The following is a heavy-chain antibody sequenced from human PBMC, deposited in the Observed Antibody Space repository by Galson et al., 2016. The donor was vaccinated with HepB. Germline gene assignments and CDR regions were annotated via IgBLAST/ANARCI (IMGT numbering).Heavy chain of an antibody. CDR3: ARGVYGAYFDY. V-gene: IGHV4-59*01. J-gene: IGHJ4*02. CDR1: GGTMRSYY. CDR2: VEYSGRI. D-gene: IGHD4-17*01. Sequence: ETLSLTCTVSGGTMRSYYWSWIRQSPGQGLEWIGYVEYSGRIEYIPSLKSRVTISIDTAKNQFSLNLNSVTAADTAVYFCARGVYGAYFDYWGQGTLVTGSS.